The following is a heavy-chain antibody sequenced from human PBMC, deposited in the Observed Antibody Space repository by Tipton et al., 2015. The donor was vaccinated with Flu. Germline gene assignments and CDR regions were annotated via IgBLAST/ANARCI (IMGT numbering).Heavy chain of an antibody. CDR2: IIQSGNA. Sequence: LRLSCTVSGYFISSGYYWGWIRQSPGTGLQWIATIIQSGNAYYNPSLRSRVTISVDTTKNLFSLELSSVTAADTAVYFCASIVRGLTPSRYFDYWGQGTLVTVSS. D-gene: IGHD3-10*01. CDR3: ASIVRGLTPSRYFDY. CDR1: GYFISSGYY. J-gene: IGHJ4*02. V-gene: IGHV4-38-2*02.